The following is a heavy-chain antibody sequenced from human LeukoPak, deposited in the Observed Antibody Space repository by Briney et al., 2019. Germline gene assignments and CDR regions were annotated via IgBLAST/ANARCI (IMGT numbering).Heavy chain of an antibody. CDR2: IIPILGIA. CDR3: ARPSTIFGVVGGDPSAFDI. CDR1: GGTFTTYA. Sequence: GASVTVSSKASGGTFTTYAISWVRQAPGQGLEWMGRIIPILGIANYAQKFQGRVTITADKSTSTAYMELSSLRSDDTAVYYCARPSTIFGVVGGDPSAFDIWGQGTMVTVSS. D-gene: IGHD3-3*01. J-gene: IGHJ3*02. V-gene: IGHV1-69*04.